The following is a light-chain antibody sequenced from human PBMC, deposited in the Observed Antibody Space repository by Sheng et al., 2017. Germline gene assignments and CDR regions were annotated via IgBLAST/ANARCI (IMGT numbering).Light chain of an antibody. Sequence: EIVMTQSPPTLSVSPGERVTLSCGANQTVGSNLAWYRQTPGQAPRLLIYDASVRATGIPARITGSRSETDFTLTISSLEPEDFAVYYCQQYGSSPYTFGQGTKLEIK. J-gene: IGKJ2*01. CDR3: QQYGSSPYT. CDR2: DAS. V-gene: IGKV3D-15*02. CDR1: QTVGSN.